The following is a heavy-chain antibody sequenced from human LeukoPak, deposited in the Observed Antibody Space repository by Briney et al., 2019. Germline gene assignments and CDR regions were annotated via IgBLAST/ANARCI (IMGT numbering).Heavy chain of an antibody. CDR2: ISSSGSTI. CDR3: ATSTSRGPYYYYMDV. CDR1: GFTFSSYE. Sequence: GGSLRLSCAASGFTFSSYEMNWVRQAPGKGLEWVSYISSSGSTIYYADSVKGRFTTSRDNAKNSLYLQMNSLRAEDTAVYYCATSTSRGPYYYYMDVWGKGTTVTVSS. V-gene: IGHV3-48*03. J-gene: IGHJ6*03. D-gene: IGHD2-2*01.